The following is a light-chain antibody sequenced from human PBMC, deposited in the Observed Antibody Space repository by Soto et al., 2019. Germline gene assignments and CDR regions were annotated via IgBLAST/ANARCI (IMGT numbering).Light chain of an antibody. CDR3: CSYAGSRTYV. Sequence: QSVLTQPASVSGPPGQSIDISCNGSSSDVGSYDLVSWYLQYPGKAPKVIIFEGTKRPSGVSDRFSGSKSGNTASLTISGLQTEDEADYYCCSYAGSRTYVFGPGTKLTVL. CDR2: EGT. CDR1: SSDVGSYDL. V-gene: IGLV2-23*01. J-gene: IGLJ1*01.